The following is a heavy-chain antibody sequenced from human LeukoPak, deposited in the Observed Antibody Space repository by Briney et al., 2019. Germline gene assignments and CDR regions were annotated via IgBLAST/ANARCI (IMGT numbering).Heavy chain of an antibody. CDR3: ARVASGYTSGWTAIDY. J-gene: IGHJ4*02. CDR2: ISGSGGST. CDR1: GFTFSSYA. V-gene: IGHV3-23*01. D-gene: IGHD6-19*01. Sequence: TGGSLRLSCAASGFTFSSYAMSWVRQAPGKGLEWVSAISGSGGSTYYADSVKGRFTISRDNAKNSLYLRMNSLRAEDTAVYYCARVASGYTSGWTAIDYWGQGTLVTVSS.